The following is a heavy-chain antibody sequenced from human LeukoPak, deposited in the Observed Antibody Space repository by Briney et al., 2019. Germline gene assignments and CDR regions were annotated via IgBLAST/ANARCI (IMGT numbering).Heavy chain of an antibody. D-gene: IGHD6-19*01. CDR3: ARDPYSSGWYKEGLDY. CDR1: GFTFSSYS. V-gene: IGHV3-48*01. Sequence: GGSLRLSCAASGFTFSSYSMNWVRQAPGKGLEWVSYISSSSSTIYYADSVKGRFTISRDNAKNSLYLQMNSLRAEDTAVYYCARDPYSSGWYKEGLDYWGQGTLVTVSS. J-gene: IGHJ4*02. CDR2: ISSSSSTI.